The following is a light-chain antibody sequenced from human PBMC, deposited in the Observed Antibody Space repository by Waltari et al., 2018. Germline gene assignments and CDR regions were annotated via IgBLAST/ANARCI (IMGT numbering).Light chain of an antibody. CDR3: SSYTTSSTLV. J-gene: IGLJ3*02. V-gene: IGLV2-14*01. CDR2: EVT. CDR1: SSDVGGYNY. Sequence: QSALTQPASVSGSPGQSITISCTGTSSDVGGYNYVSWYQRHPGKAPQPLIYEVTNRPSGVSKRFSGSKSANTASLTISGLQAEDEADYYCSSYTTSSTLVFGGGTKLTVL.